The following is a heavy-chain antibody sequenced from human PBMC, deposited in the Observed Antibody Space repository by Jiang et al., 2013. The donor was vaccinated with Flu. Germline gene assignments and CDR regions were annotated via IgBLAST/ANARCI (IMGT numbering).Heavy chain of an antibody. CDR1: GYTFTSYG. V-gene: IGHV1-18*01. CDR2: ISAYSGYT. Sequence: GAEVKKPGASVKVSCKASGYTFTSYGISWVRQAPGQGLEWMGWISAYSGYTVYAQTLQGRVTMTTDTSTAFLDLRSLRSDDTAVYFCARGGYCRGDCHSGFGTSGFRHYGMDVWGQGTTVIVSS. J-gene: IGHJ6*02. D-gene: IGHD2-21*02. CDR3: ARGGYCRGDCHSGFGTSGFRHYGMDV.